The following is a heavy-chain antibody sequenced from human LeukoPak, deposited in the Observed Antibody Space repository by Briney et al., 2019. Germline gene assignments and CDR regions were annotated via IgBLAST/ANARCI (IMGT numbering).Heavy chain of an antibody. J-gene: IGHJ3*01. D-gene: IGHD2-15*01. Sequence: GASVKVSCKASAYTFTNYYLHWVRQAPGQGLEWMGIINPSGGSTSYAQKFQGRVTMTRDTSTSTVYMELSSLRSEDTAVYYCAREGSGGQLLWGQGSMVTVSS. CDR3: AREGSGGQLL. CDR1: AYTFTNYY. V-gene: IGHV1-46*01. CDR2: INPSGGST.